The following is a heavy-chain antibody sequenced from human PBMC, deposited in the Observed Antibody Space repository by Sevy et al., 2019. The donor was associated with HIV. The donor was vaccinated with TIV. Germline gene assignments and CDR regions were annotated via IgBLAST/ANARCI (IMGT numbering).Heavy chain of an antibody. J-gene: IGHJ4*02. CDR1: GYTLTKLS. D-gene: IGHD3-22*01. CDR3: ATTKDYYDSSGYPFDS. CDR2: FDPEDGDPEDGKT. Sequence: ASVKVSCKVSGYTLTKLSMHWVRQTPGKGLEWMTTFDPEDGDPEDGKTIYAQKFLGRVTMTADTSTDTAYMGLSSLRSEDTAVYYCATTKDYYDSSGYPFDSWGQGTLVTVSS. V-gene: IGHV1-24*01.